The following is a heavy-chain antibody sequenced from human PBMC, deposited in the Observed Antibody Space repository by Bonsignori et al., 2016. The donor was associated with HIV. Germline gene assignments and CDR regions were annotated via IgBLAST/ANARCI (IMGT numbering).Heavy chain of an antibody. J-gene: IGHJ3*02. Sequence: WVRQAPGQGLEWMGLVDLEDGEPIYAEKFQGRVIITADTPTDTAYMELRSLRSEDTAVYYCAGELSLNDAFDIWGLGTMVTVSS. V-gene: IGHV1-69-2*01. CDR2: VDLEDGEP. D-gene: IGHD3-10*01. CDR3: AGELSLNDAFDI.